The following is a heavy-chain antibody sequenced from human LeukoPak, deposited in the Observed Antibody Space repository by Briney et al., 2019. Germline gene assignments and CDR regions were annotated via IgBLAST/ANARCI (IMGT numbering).Heavy chain of an antibody. CDR2: ITGDGTTT. Sequence: SGGSLRLSCEASGLTFRSYVMSWVRQAPGRGVQWVSAITGDGTTTYYADSVKGRFTISRDNSKNMLYLQMSSLRAEDTAVYYCAKMQGYFDYWGQGTLVPVSS. J-gene: IGHJ4*02. CDR3: AKMQGYFDY. CDR1: GLTFRSYV. V-gene: IGHV3-23*01.